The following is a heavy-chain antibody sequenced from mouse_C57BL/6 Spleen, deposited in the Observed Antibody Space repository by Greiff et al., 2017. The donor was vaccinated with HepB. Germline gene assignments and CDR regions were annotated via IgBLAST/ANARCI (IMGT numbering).Heavy chain of an antibody. Sequence: ESGPGLVKPSQSLSLTCSVTGYSITSGYYWNWIRQFPGNKLEWMGYISYDGSNNYNPSLKNRISITRDTSKNQFFLKLNSVTTEDTATYYCARAVGLRPYYYAMDYWGQGTSVTVSS. CDR2: ISYDGSN. CDR1: GYSITSGYY. V-gene: IGHV3-6*01. J-gene: IGHJ4*01. D-gene: IGHD2-4*01. CDR3: ARAVGLRPYYYAMDY.